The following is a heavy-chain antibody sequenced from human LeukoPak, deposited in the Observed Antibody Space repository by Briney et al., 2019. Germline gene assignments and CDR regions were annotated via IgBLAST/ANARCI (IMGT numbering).Heavy chain of an antibody. D-gene: IGHD1-26*01. CDR1: GGSISSYY. CDR3: ARGTNGGSYSSSYYYYYYMDV. Sequence: SETLSLTCTVSGGSISSYYWSWIRQPPGKGLEWIGYIYYSGSTNYNPSLKSRVTISVDTSKNQFSLKLSSVTAADTAVYYCARGTNGGSYSSSYYYYYYMDVWGKGTTVTVSS. V-gene: IGHV4-59*12. CDR2: IYYSGST. J-gene: IGHJ6*03.